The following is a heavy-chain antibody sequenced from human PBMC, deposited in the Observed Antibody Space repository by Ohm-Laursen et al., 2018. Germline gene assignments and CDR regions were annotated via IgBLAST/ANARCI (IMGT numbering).Heavy chain of an antibody. V-gene: IGHV1-46*01. CDR2: INPSGGST. Sequence: GSSVTVSCKASGYTFTSYYMHWVRQAPGQGLEWMGIINPSGGSTSYAQKFQGRVTMTRDTSTSTVYMELSSLRSEDTAVYYCARALSGYFDYWGQGTLVTVSS. D-gene: IGHD3-10*01. CDR1: GYTFTSYY. CDR3: ARALSGYFDY. J-gene: IGHJ4*02.